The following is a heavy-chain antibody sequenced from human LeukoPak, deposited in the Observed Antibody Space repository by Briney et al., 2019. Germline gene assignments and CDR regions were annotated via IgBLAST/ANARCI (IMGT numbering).Heavy chain of an antibody. CDR3: ARGALLWFGDRMEYYFDY. J-gene: IGHJ4*02. D-gene: IGHD3-10*01. Sequence: SETLSLTCKVSGGSINGYYWSWIRQPPGKGLEWIGYIFYSGSTNYNPSLKSRVTISVDTSKNQFSLKLSSMTAADTAVYYCARGALLWFGDRMEYYFDYWGQGTLLTVSS. CDR1: GGSINGYY. V-gene: IGHV4-59*01. CDR2: IFYSGST.